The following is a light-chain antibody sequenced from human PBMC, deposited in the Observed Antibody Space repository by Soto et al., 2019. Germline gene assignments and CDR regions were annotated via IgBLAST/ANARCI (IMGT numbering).Light chain of an antibody. CDR3: GSITSSSTSV. CDR1: SSDVGGYKY. V-gene: IGLV2-14*01. CDR2: EGS. Sequence: QSALSQPASVSGSPGQSITISCTGTSSDVGGYKYVSWYQHQPGKAPKLIIYEGSNRPSGVSNRFSGSKSGNTASLTISGIQTDDEADYYCGSITSSSTSVFGTGTKLTVL. J-gene: IGLJ1*01.